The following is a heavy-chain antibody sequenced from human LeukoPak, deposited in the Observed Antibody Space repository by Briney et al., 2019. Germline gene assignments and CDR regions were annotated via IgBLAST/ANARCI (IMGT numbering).Heavy chain of an antibody. CDR2: INSDGRST. V-gene: IGHV3-74*01. CDR1: GFAFSSYS. Sequence: GGSLRLSCAASGFAFSSYSMNWVRQAPGKGLVWVSRINSDGRSTNYADSVKGRFSISRDNAENTLYLQMNSLRVEDTAVYYCARGADTGYSSDSWGQGTLVTVSS. D-gene: IGHD3-9*01. CDR3: ARGADTGYSSDS. J-gene: IGHJ4*02.